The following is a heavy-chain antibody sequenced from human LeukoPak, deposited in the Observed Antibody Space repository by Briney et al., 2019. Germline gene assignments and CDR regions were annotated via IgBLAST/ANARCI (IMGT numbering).Heavy chain of an antibody. D-gene: IGHD4-17*01. V-gene: IGHV4-31*03. CDR1: GGFISSGGYY. Sequence: PSETLSLTCTVSGGFISSGGYYWRWIRQHPGKGLEWIAYIYYTGSTYYNPSLKSRVTISVDTSKNQFSLKLRSVTAADTAVYYCARVPNYGDDVWFDPWGQGTLVTVSS. J-gene: IGHJ5*02. CDR2: IYYTGST. CDR3: ARVPNYGDDVWFDP.